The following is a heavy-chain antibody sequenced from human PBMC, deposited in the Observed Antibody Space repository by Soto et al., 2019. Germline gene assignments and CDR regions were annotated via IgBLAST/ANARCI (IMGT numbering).Heavy chain of an antibody. D-gene: IGHD1-1*01. CDR3: ARDHWNAYFDY. V-gene: IGHV3-48*03. CDR1: GFTFSSYE. J-gene: IGHJ4*02. CDR2: ISSSGSTI. Sequence: VQLVESGGGLVQPGGSLRLSCAASGFTFSSYEMNWVRQAPGKGLEWVSYISSSGSTIYYADSVKGRFTISRDNAKNSLYLQMNSLRAEDTAVYYCARDHWNAYFDYWGQGTLVTVSS.